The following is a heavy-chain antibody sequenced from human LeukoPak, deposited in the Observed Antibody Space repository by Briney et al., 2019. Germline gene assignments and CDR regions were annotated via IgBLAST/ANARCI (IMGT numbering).Heavy chain of an antibody. CDR1: GGTFSSYA. V-gene: IGHV1-2*02. D-gene: IGHD3-10*01. CDR3: AAGYYGSGSYYH. J-gene: IGHJ5*02. Sequence: GASVKVSCKASGGTFSSYAISWVRQAPGQGLEWMGGIIPNSGGTDYVQKFQGRVTMTRDTSISTAYMELSRLRSDDTAVYYCAAGYYGSGSYYHWGQGTLVTVSS. CDR2: IIPNSGGT.